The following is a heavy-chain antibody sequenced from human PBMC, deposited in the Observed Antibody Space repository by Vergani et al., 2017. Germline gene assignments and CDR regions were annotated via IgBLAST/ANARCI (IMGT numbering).Heavy chain of an antibody. J-gene: IGHJ5*02. D-gene: IGHD6-13*01. V-gene: IGHV4-31*03. CDR1: GGSISSGGYY. CDR3: AGDTHSWQRADR. Sequence: QVQLQVSGPGLVKPSQTLSLTCTVSGGSISSGGYYWSWIRQHPGKGLEWIGSLSTTGGATHASHNPSLKSRVSISVDTSKSQFSLRLTSVTAADSAIYYCAGDTHSWQRADRWGQGLLVSVSS. CDR2: LSTTGGA.